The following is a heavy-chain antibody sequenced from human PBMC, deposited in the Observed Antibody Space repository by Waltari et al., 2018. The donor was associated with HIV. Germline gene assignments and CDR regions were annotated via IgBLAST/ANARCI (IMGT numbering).Heavy chain of an antibody. CDR2: INLRGST. J-gene: IGHJ4*02. CDR1: GGSFTDDY. CDR3: TRGQSGPRLRY. V-gene: IGHV4-34*01. Sequence: QVQLQQWGAGLLKPSETLSLTCAVYGGSFTDDYWSWIRQPPGKGLEWIGEINLRGSTNYNPSLKSRATMSVDTSKNQLSLKLTSVTAADTAVYYCTRGQSGPRLRYWGQGTLVTVSS. D-gene: IGHD1-26*01.